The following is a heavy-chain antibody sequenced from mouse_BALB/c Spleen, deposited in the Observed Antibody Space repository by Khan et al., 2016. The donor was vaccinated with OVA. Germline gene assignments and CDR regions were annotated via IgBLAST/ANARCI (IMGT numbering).Heavy chain of an antibody. D-gene: IGHD2-14*01. J-gene: IGHJ3*01. CDR3: GRDGAYYRNDGWFAY. CDR2: INPNNGYT. Sequence: QVQLQQSGAELARPGASVKMSCKTSGYTFSSYTIHWIKLRPGQGLEWIGYINPNNGYTNYNQKFKDKATLTADKSSTTVYMQLSSLTSDDSAMYNCGRDGAYYRNDGWFAYWGKGTLVTVSA. V-gene: IGHV1-4*01. CDR1: GYTFSSYT.